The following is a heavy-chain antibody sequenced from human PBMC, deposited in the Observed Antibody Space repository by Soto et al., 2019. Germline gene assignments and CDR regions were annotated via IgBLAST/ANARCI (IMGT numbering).Heavy chain of an antibody. Sequence: EVQLVESGGGLVKPGGSLRLSCAASGFTFSSYSMNWVRQAPGKGLEWVSSISSSSSYIYYADSVKGRFTISRDNAKNSLYLQMNSLRAEDTAVYYCAIIAAAGTANFAYWGQGTLVTVSS. CDR3: AIIAAAGTANFAY. V-gene: IGHV3-21*01. D-gene: IGHD6-13*01. CDR2: ISSSSSYI. CDR1: GFTFSSYS. J-gene: IGHJ4*02.